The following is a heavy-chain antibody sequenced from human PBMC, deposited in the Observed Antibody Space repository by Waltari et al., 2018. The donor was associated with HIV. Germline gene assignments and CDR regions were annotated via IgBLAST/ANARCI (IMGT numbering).Heavy chain of an antibody. J-gene: IGHJ4*02. D-gene: IGHD1-26*01. V-gene: IGHV3-49*04. CDR1: GSTFGNFA. CDR2: IRAKAYGGTS. Sequence: DVQLVESGGDLVQPGRSLRLSWAGSGSTFGNFAMTWVRQAPGKGLEWVGYIRAKAYGGTSEYAASVKGRFVISRDDSKSIAYLQMNSLKTEDTAIYYCTRGSGRYEYWGQGTMTTVSS. CDR3: TRGSGRYEY.